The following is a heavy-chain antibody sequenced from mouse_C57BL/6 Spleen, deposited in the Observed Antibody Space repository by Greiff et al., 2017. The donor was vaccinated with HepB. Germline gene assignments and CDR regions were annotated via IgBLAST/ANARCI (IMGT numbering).Heavy chain of an antibody. J-gene: IGHJ3*01. CDR2: IDPENGDT. Sequence: VQLQQSGAELVRPGASVKLSCTASGFNIKDDYMHWVKQRPEQGLEWIGWIDPENGDTEYASKFQGKATITADTSSNTAYLQLSSLTSEDTALYYGTKDKGYGYGQASGFAYWGQGTLVTVTA. CDR3: TKDKGYGYGQASGFAY. CDR1: GFNIKDDY. V-gene: IGHV14-4*01. D-gene: IGHD2-2*01.